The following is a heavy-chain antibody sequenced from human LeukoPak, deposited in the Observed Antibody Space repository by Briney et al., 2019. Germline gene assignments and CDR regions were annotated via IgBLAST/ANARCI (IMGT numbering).Heavy chain of an antibody. CDR3: AKRASPYSSSNGPTDY. Sequence: GGYLRLSCAASGFSFSDYWMHWVRQAPGKGLMWVSRINSDETAATYADSVKGRFTISRDNAKSTLYLQMNSLRAEDTAVYYCAKRASPYSSSNGPTDYWGQGTLVTVSS. D-gene: IGHD6-13*01. J-gene: IGHJ4*02. CDR1: GFSFSDYW. V-gene: IGHV3-74*03. CDR2: INSDETAA.